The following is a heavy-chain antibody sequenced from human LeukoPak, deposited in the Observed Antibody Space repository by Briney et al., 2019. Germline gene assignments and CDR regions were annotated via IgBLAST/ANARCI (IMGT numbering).Heavy chain of an antibody. V-gene: IGHV4-59*12. D-gene: IGHD5-24*01. Sequence: PSETLSLICTVSGVSMRSYYWIWIRQPPGKGLEWIGYIDYTGRSKDNPSLKSRVTISVDMSKNQFSLKLSSVTAADTAVYYCARGVWGRWLQFRGDFDYWGQGTLVTVSS. CDR3: ARGVWGRWLQFRGDFDY. CDR2: IDYTGRS. J-gene: IGHJ4*02. CDR1: GVSMRSYY.